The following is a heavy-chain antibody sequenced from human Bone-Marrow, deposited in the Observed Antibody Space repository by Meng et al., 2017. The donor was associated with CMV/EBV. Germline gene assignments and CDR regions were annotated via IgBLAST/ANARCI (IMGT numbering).Heavy chain of an antibody. V-gene: IGHV4-59*01. J-gene: IGHJ4*02. Sequence: GSLRLSCTVSGGSNSSYYWIWIRQPPGKGLEWIGYIYYSGSTNYNPALKSRVTISVDTSKTQYSLKLSPVTAADTAVYYCASSKGHCGSYYSGYFDYWGQGTLVTVSS. CDR3: ASSKGHCGSYYSGYFDY. CDR2: IYYSGST. CDR1: GGSNSSYY. D-gene: IGHD1-26*01.